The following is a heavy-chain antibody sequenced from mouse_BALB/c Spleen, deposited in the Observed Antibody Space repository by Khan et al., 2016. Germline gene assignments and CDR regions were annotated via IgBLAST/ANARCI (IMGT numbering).Heavy chain of an antibody. V-gene: IGHV1S81*02. CDR2: IVPSNGRT. J-gene: IGHJ1*01. Sequence: QVQLQQSGAELVQPGASVKLSCKASGYTFTSYLMHWVKQRPGQGLERIGEIVPSNGRTNYNEKFKSKAKLTVDKSSSTAYMQVSSLTSEDSAGYYCVRPYHYGSSFFDVWVAGTTVTVSS. CDR3: VRPYHYGSSFFDV. CDR1: GYTFTSYL. D-gene: IGHD1-1*01.